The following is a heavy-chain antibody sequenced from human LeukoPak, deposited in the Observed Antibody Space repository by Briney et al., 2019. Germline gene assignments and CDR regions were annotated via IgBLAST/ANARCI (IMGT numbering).Heavy chain of an antibody. D-gene: IGHD6-19*01. CDR1: GGSISSSNW. Sequence: SGTLSLTCAVSGGSISSSNWWSWVRQPPGKGLEWIGEIYHSGSTNYNPSLKSRVSISVDASKNQFSLKLSSVTAADTAVYYCARSGSGWYGDWGQGTLVTVSS. CDR3: ARSGSGWYGD. CDR2: IYHSGST. V-gene: IGHV4-4*02. J-gene: IGHJ4*02.